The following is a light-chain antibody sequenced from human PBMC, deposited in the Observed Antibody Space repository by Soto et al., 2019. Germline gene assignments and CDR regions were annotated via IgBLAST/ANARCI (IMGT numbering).Light chain of an antibody. CDR3: QQYGSSRT. Sequence: IVLTQALGTVRLWIGVISNRKCRSGQSVSRSYLAQNQQKAGQAPRLLIYAASSRATGIPDRFSGSGSGTDFTLTISRLEPEDFAVYYCQQYGSSRTFGQGTKVDIK. V-gene: IGKV3-20*01. CDR1: QSVSRSY. CDR2: AAS. J-gene: IGKJ1*01.